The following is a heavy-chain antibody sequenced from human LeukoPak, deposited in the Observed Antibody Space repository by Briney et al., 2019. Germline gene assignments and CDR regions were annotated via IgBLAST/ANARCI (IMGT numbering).Heavy chain of an antibody. CDR3: ARVWPCSNGVCPGVFDY. CDR2: INPNSGGT. V-gene: IGHV1-2*02. D-gene: IGHD2-8*01. J-gene: IGHJ4*02. Sequence: ASVKVSCKASGYTFTGNYMHWVRQVPGQGLEWMGWINPNSGGTNYGQKFQGRVTMTRDTSINTAYMELSRLRFDDTAVYYCARVWPCSNGVCPGVFDYWGQGTLVTVSS. CDR1: GYTFTGNY.